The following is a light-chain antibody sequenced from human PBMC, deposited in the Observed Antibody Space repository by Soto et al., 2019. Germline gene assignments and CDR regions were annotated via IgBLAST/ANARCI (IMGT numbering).Light chain of an antibody. J-gene: IGLJ1*01. CDR2: YVI. V-gene: IGLV2-14*01. CDR1: SSEVVGYNY. Sequence: QSVLTPPASVSGSPGPSITISCTGTSSEVVGYNYVSWYRQHPGKAPKLMIYYVINRPSGVSNRFSGSKSGNTASLTISGLQAEDEADYYCSSYTSSSTLHYVFGTGTKVTVL. CDR3: SSYTSSSTLHYV.